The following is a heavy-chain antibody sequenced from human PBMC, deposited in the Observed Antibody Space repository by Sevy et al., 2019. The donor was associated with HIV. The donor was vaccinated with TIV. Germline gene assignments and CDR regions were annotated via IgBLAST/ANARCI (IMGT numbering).Heavy chain of an antibody. CDR3: AKDISGEGYLGSGYFDY. J-gene: IGHJ4*02. CDR1: GFTFDGYT. V-gene: IGHV3-43*01. Sequence: GGSLRLSCAASGFTFDGYTMNWVRQAPGKGLEWVSHITWDGGSTYYADSVKGRFTISRDNSKNSLYLQMNSLRTEDTALYYCAKDISGEGYLGSGYFDYWGQGTLVTVSS. CDR2: ITWDGGST. D-gene: IGHD2-15*01.